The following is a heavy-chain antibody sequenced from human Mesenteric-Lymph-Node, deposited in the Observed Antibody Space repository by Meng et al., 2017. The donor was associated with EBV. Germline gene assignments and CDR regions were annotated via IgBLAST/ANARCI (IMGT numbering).Heavy chain of an antibody. J-gene: IGHJ4*02. CDR3: ARIWITLDH. V-gene: IGHV2-5*02. D-gene: IGHD3-10*01. CDR1: GFSLSTSGMA. Sequence: QITLNGCCPTVVKPPQTLPVTCSFSGFSLSTSGMAVGWVRQPPGKAPEWLALIFWDDDERYSPSLKSRLTISRDTSENQVVLTMTNMAPEDTATYYCARIWITLDHWGQGALVTVSS. CDR2: IFWDDDE.